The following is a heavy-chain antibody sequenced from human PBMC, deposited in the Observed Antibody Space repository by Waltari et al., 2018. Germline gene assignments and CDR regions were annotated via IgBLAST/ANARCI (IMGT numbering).Heavy chain of an antibody. CDR3: AREGARYCSSTSCYELVY. J-gene: IGHJ4*02. V-gene: IGHV1-8*03. CDR1: GYTFTSYA. Sequence: QVQLVQSGAEVKKPGASVKVSCKASGYTFTSYAINWLRPATGKGLEWMGWMNPNSGNTGYAQKFQGRVTITRNTSISTAYMELSSLRSEDTAVYYCAREGARYCSSTSCYELVYWGQGTLVTVSS. D-gene: IGHD2-2*01. CDR2: MNPNSGNT.